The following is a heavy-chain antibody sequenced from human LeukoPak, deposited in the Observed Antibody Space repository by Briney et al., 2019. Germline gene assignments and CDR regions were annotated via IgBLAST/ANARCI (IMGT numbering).Heavy chain of an antibody. D-gene: IGHD1-26*01. V-gene: IGHV4-34*01. Sequence: PGGSLRLSCAASGFTFSSYAMAWVRQPPGKGLEWIGEINHSGSTNYNPSLKSRVTISVDTSKNQFSLKLSSVTAADTAVYYCARERTRKSGSYYKWGQGTLVTVSS. CDR2: INHSGST. CDR1: GFTFSSYA. CDR3: ARERTRKSGSYYK. J-gene: IGHJ4*02.